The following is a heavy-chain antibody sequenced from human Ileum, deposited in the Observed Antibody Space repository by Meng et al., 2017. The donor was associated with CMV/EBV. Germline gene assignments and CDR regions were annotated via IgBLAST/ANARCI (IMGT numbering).Heavy chain of an antibody. CDR3: ARGQKGSAAGGTRYGMDV. CDR2: IRYDGTKK. V-gene: IGHV3-30*02. Sequence: GGSLRLSCATSGFTFSDYGMHWVRQAPGQGLEWVAFIRYDGTKKYYADSVKGRFTISRDKSKNTLYLQVNSLRPEDTAVYHCARGQKGSAAGGTRYGMDVWGQGTTVTVSS. D-gene: IGHD6-13*01. CDR1: GFTFSDYG. J-gene: IGHJ6*02.